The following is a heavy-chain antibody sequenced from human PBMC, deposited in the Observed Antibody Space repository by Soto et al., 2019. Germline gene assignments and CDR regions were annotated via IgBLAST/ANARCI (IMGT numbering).Heavy chain of an antibody. CDR2: IKQDGSEK. J-gene: IGHJ4*02. D-gene: IGHD6-13*01. CDR3: ARYTYSSSWFDY. CDR1: GFTFSSYW. V-gene: IGHV3-7*03. Sequence: QSGGSLRLSCVASGFTFSSYWMSWVRQAPGKGLELVANIKQDGSEKYYVGSVKGRFTISRDNAKNSLYLQMNSLRADDTAVYYCARYTYSSSWFDYWGQGTLVTVSS.